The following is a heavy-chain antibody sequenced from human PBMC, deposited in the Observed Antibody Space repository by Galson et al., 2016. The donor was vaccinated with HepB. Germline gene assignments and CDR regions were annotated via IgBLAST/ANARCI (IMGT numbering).Heavy chain of an antibody. D-gene: IGHD3-22*01. CDR1: GFTFSKAW. Sequence: SLRLSCAASGFTFSKAWMSWFRQAPGKGLEWVGRIKSKTSGGTADYAAPVKGRFTISRDDSKNSLSLKMNSLKTEDTAVYYCTTGSVDDIIPVVVTDDEDHWGQGTLVTVSS. V-gene: IGHV3-15*01. J-gene: IGHJ4*02. CDR2: IKSKTSGGTA. CDR3: TTGSVDDIIPVVVTDDEDH.